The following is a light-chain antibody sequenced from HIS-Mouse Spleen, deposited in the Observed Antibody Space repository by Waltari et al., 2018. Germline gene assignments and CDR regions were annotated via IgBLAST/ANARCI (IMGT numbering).Light chain of an antibody. J-gene: IGLJ2*01. CDR2: EDS. CDR3: YSTDSSGNHRV. V-gene: IGLV3-10*01. Sequence: SYELTQPPSVSVSPGQTARITCSGDALPKQYAYWYQQKSGQAPVLVIYEDSKRPPGIPGRFSGSSSGTMATLTISGAQVEDEADYYCYSTDSSGNHRVFGGGTKLTVL. CDR1: ALPKQY.